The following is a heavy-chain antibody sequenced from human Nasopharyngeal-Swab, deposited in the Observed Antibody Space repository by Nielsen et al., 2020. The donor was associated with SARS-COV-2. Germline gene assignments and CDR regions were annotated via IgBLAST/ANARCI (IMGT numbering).Heavy chain of an antibody. Sequence: GGSLRLSCAASGFTFSTYSMNWVRQAPGKGLEWVSSISSSSSYIYYADSLKGRFTISRDNAKNSLYLQMNSLRAEDTAVYYCARSVVVPAANLDYWGQGTLVTVSS. D-gene: IGHD2-2*01. CDR2: ISSSSSYI. CDR3: ARSVVVPAANLDY. V-gene: IGHV3-21*01. J-gene: IGHJ4*02. CDR1: GFTFSTYS.